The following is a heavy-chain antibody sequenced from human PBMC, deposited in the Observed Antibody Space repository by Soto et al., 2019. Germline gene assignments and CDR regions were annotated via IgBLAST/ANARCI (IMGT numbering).Heavy chain of an antibody. Sequence: GGSLRLSCAASGFTFSSYGMHWVRQAPGKGLEWVAVISYDGSNKYYADSVKGRFTISRDNSKNTLYLQMNSLRAEDTAVYYCAKDRAIFGVVKQDYWGQGTLVTVSS. CDR1: GFTFSSYG. CDR3: AKDRAIFGVVKQDY. D-gene: IGHD3-3*01. J-gene: IGHJ4*02. CDR2: ISYDGSNK. V-gene: IGHV3-30*18.